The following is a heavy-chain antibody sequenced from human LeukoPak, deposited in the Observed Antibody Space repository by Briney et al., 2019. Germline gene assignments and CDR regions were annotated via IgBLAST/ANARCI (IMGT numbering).Heavy chain of an antibody. CDR2: ISSSSSYI. CDR1: GFTFSSYS. D-gene: IGHD3-3*01. CDR3: AKDGLQFSEWLPPLGY. Sequence: PGGSLRLSCAASGFTFSSYSMNWVRRAPGKGLEWVSSISSSSSYIYYADSVKGRFTISRDNAKNSLYLQMNSLRAEDTAVYYCAKDGLQFSEWLPPLGYWGQGTLVTVSS. J-gene: IGHJ4*02. V-gene: IGHV3-21*01.